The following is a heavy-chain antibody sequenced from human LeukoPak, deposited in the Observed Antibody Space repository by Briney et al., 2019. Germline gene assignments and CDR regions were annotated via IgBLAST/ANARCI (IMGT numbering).Heavy chain of an antibody. CDR1: GYSISSGYY. J-gene: IGHJ4*02. V-gene: IGHV4-61*01. D-gene: IGHD6-19*01. CDR3: ASTTPAVAGTAYYFDY. CDR2: IYYSGST. Sequence: SETLSLTCTVSGYSISSGYYWSWTRQPPGKGLEWIGYIYYSGSTNYNPSLKSRVTISVDTSKNQFSLKLSSVTAADTAVYYCASTTPAVAGTAYYFDYWGQGTLVTVSS.